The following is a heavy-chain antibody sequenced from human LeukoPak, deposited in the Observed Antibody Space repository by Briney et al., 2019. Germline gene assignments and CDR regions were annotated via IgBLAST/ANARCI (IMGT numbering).Heavy chain of an antibody. Sequence: GGSLRLSCAASGFTFSNYAMSWVRQAPGKGLEWVSSISESGAKTYYADSVKGRFTISRDNSKNTLYLQMNSLRAEDTAVYYCAKAGVSSGYLPYYYMDVWGKGTTATVSS. V-gene: IGHV3-23*01. CDR1: GFTFSNYA. CDR2: ISESGAKT. CDR3: AKAGVSSGYLPYYYMDV. J-gene: IGHJ6*03. D-gene: IGHD3-22*01.